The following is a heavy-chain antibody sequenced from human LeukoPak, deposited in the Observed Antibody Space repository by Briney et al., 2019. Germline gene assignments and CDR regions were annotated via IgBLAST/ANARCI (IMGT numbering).Heavy chain of an antibody. CDR3: GKTTVGYSSGQKPAWPVDY. CDR1: GFTFTDFY. J-gene: IGHJ4*02. CDR2: ISPTSSYM. Sequence: GGSLRLSCAASGFTFTDFYMNWVRQAPGKGLEWVSWISPTSSYMYYADSVKGRFTISRDNSRNTMYLQINSLRAEDTAVYYCGKTTVGYSSGQKPAWPVDYWGQGTLVTVSS. D-gene: IGHD5-18*01. V-gene: IGHV3-21*04.